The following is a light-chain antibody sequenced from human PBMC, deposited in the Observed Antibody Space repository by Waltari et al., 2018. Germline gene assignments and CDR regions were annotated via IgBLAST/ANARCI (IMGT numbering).Light chain of an antibody. J-gene: IGKJ2*01. CDR3: QPYGSSPRYT. CDR2: ETY. CDR1: PTVISSY. Sequence: EIVLKQSPGTLSLSPGERVTLSCRASPTVISSYLAWYQQKPGQAPRLLIYETYSRATGVPDRLSGILSVTDFTLTISRLYPEDSAVYYCQPYGSSPRYTFGQGTKLAIK. V-gene: IGKV3-20*01.